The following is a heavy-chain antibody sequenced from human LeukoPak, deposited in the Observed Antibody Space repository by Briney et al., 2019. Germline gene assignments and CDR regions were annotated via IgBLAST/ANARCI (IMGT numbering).Heavy chain of an antibody. Sequence: ASVKVSCKVSGYTLTELSVHWVRQAPGKGLEWMGGFDPEDGETIYAQKFQGRVTMTEDTSTDTAYMELSSLRSEDTAVYYCALTGYCSGGSRYSWLNWFDPWGQGTLVTVSS. CDR3: ALTGYCSGGSRYSWLNWFDP. CDR2: FDPEDGET. J-gene: IGHJ5*02. CDR1: GYTLTELS. D-gene: IGHD2-15*01. V-gene: IGHV1-24*01.